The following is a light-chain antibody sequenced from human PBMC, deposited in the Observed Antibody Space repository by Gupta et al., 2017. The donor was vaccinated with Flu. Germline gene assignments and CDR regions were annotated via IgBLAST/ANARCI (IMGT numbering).Light chain of an antibody. V-gene: IGLV2-14*01. CDR3: SSYTNINTPGWV. Sequence: HSPLTQPAPVSGSPGQSIPLPCTEPRSNIGRYNYVSWFRHNPGKAPKLIIYDVTSRPSGFSDRFSGSKSDNTASLTISGLQAEDEADYYCSSYTNINTPGWVFGGGTRLTVL. J-gene: IGLJ3*02. CDR2: DVT. CDR1: RSNIGRYNY.